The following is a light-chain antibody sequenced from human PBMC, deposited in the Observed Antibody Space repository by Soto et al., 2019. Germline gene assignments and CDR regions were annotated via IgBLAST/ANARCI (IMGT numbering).Light chain of an antibody. J-gene: IGLJ2*01. CDR3: SSYTISSTRV. V-gene: IGLV2-14*01. CDR2: DVT. Sequence: QSVLTQPASVSGSPGQSITISCTGTSSDVGAYNYVSWYQQHPGKAPELMIYDVTNRPSGVSNRFSGSKSGNTASLTISGLQAEDEADYYCSSYTISSTRVFGGGTKLTVL. CDR1: SSDVGAYNY.